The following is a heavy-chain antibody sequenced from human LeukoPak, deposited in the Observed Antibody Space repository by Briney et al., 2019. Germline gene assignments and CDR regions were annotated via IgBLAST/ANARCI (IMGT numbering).Heavy chain of an antibody. V-gene: IGHV1-2*02. J-gene: IGHJ4*02. D-gene: IGHD6-19*01. CDR1: GYTFTGYY. Sequence: GASVKVSCKASGYTFTGYYMHWVRQAPGQGLEWMGWINPNSGGTNYAQKFQGRVTMTRDTSISTAYMELSRLRSDDTAVYYCARGSSGWYGHLFDYWGQGTLVTVSS. CDR3: ARGSSGWYGHLFDY. CDR2: INPNSGGT.